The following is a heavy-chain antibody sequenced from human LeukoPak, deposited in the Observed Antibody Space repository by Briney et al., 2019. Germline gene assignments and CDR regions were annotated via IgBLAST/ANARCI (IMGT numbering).Heavy chain of an antibody. V-gene: IGHV4-4*02. CDR2: VNLQGST. CDR3: AREGGPYRPLDY. CDR1: GGSITNTNY. J-gene: IGHJ4*02. Sequence: SGTLSLTCGVSGGSITNTNYWTWVRQPPGKGLEWSGEVNLQGSTNYNPSLMGRVAISVDTSENNISLQLTSVTAADTAVYSCAREGGPYRPLDYSGQGALVTVSS.